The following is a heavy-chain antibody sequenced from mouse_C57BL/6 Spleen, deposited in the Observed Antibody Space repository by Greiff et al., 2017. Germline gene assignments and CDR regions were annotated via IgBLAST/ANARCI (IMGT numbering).Heavy chain of an antibody. CDR1: GYTFTSYW. J-gene: IGHJ4*01. V-gene: IGHV1-69*01. CDR3: ARRGYGNSYAMDY. Sequence: VQLQQPGAELVMPGASVKLSCKASGYTFTSYWMHWVKQRPGQGLEWIGEIDPSDSYTNYNQKFKGKSTLTVDKSSSTAYMQLSSLTSEDSAVYYCARRGYGNSYAMDYWGQGTSVTVSS. CDR2: IDPSDSYT. D-gene: IGHD2-1*01.